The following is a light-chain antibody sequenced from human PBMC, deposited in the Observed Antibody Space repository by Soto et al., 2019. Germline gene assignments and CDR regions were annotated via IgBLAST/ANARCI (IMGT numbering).Light chain of an antibody. V-gene: IGLV1-36*01. CDR2: YDD. CDR1: SSNIGNNA. J-gene: IGLJ1*01. Sequence: QSVLTQPPSVSGAPRQRVTISCSGSSSNIGNNAVNWYQQLPGKAPKLLIYYDDLLPSGVSDRFSGSKSGTSASLAISGLQSEDEADYYCAAWDDSLNAYVFGTGTKVTVL. CDR3: AAWDDSLNAYV.